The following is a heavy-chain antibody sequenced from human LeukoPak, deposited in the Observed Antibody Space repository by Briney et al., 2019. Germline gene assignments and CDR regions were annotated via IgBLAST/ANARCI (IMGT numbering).Heavy chain of an antibody. CDR2: ISGSGGST. J-gene: IGHJ6*02. V-gene: IGHV3-23*01. CDR1: GFTFSSYA. D-gene: IGHD3-10*01. Sequence: PGGSLRLSCAASGFTFSSYAMSWVRQAPGKGLEWVSAISGSGGSTYYADSVRGRFTISRDNSKNTLYLQMNSLRAEDTAVYYCAKSFRGGYYYYYGMDVWGQGTTVTVPS. CDR3: AKSFRGGYYYYYGMDV.